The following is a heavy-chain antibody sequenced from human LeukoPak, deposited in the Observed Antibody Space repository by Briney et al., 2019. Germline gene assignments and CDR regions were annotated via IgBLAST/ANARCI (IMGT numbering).Heavy chain of an antibody. Sequence: SQTLSLTCTVSGGSISSGDYYWSWIRQPPGKGLEWIGYIYYSGSTYYNLSLKSRVTISVDTSKNPFSLKLSSVTAADTAVYYCARDHLNYYDSSGLRGDAFDIWGQGTMVTVSS. CDR2: IYYSGST. CDR1: GGSISSGDYY. D-gene: IGHD3-22*01. J-gene: IGHJ3*02. V-gene: IGHV4-30-4*08. CDR3: ARDHLNYYDSSGLRGDAFDI.